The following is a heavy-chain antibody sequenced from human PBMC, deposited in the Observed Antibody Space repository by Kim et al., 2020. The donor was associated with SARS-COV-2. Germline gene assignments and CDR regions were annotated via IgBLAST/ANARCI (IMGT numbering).Heavy chain of an antibody. V-gene: IGHV4-30-2*04. D-gene: IGHD2-8*02. Sequence: YHNPSLKSRVSISVDTSKNQFSLKVTSMTAGDAAIYYCAGPDIVLGAFGYWGQGILVTVSS. CDR3: AGPDIVLGAFGY. J-gene: IGHJ4*02.